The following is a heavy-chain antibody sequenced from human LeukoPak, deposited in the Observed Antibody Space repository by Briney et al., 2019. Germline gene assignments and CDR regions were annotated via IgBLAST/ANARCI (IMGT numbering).Heavy chain of an antibody. CDR2: IRGSGDRT. Sequence: GGSLRLSCVASGFSFTNYAMTWVRQAPGEGLEWVSAIRGSGDRTSYADSMKGRFTISRDKSKNTLYLQMNSLRAEDTAVYYCATDDAVDGGYLDYWGQGALVTVSS. J-gene: IGHJ4*02. D-gene: IGHD6-19*01. CDR1: GFSFTNYA. V-gene: IGHV3-23*01. CDR3: ATDDAVDGGYLDY.